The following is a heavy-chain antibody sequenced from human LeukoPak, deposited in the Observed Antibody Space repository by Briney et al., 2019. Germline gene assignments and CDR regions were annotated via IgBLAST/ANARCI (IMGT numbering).Heavy chain of an antibody. Sequence: GGSLRLSCAASGFTFSSYGMHWDRQAPGKGLEWVAVISYDGSNKYYADSVKGRFTISRDNSKNTLYLQMNSLRAEDTAVYYCTNTYYDFWSGYYPFYFDYWGQGTLVTVSS. D-gene: IGHD3-3*01. J-gene: IGHJ4*02. CDR3: TNTYYDFWSGYYPFYFDY. CDR2: ISYDGSNK. CDR1: GFTFSSYG. V-gene: IGHV3-30*18.